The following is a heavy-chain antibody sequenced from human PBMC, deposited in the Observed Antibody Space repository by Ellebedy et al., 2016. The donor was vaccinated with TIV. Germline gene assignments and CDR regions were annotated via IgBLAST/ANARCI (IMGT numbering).Heavy chain of an antibody. D-gene: IGHD2-2*01. V-gene: IGHV3-48*04. CDR3: VRKRYGSSSTLDY. CDR1: GFTFSSHS. J-gene: IGHJ4*02. Sequence: PGGSLRLSCVASGFTFSSHSMNWVRQAPGKGLEWVSFITGTTRVIYYADSVKGRFTISRDNAKNSLYLQMNSLRSEDTAVYYCVRKRYGSSSTLDYWGQGTLVTVSS. CDR2: ITGTTRVI.